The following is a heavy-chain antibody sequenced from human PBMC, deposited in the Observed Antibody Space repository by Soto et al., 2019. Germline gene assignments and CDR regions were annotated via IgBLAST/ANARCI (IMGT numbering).Heavy chain of an antibody. CDR3: ARDGIGYYYDSSGYSNWFDP. D-gene: IGHD3-22*01. CDR1: GYTCTSYG. J-gene: IGHJ5*02. Sequence: ASVKVSCKASGYTCTSYGISWVRQAPGQGLEWMGWISAYNGNTNYAQKLQGRVTMTTDTSTSTAYMELRSLRSDDTAVYYCARDGIGYYYDSSGYSNWFDPWGQGTLVTVSS. V-gene: IGHV1-18*01. CDR2: ISAYNGNT.